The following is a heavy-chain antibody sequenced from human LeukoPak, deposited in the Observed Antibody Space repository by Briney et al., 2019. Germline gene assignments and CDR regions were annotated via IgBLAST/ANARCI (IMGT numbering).Heavy chain of an antibody. CDR2: INPNSGGT. D-gene: IGHD1-1*01. CDR1: GYTFTGYY. Sequence: ASVKVSCKASGYTFTGYYMHWVRQAPGQGLEWMGWINPNSGGTNYAQKFQGRVTMTRDTPISTAYMELSRLRSDDTAVYYCASSGYNWNGDGGDWFDPWGQGTLVTVSS. J-gene: IGHJ5*02. V-gene: IGHV1-2*02. CDR3: ASSGYNWNGDGGDWFDP.